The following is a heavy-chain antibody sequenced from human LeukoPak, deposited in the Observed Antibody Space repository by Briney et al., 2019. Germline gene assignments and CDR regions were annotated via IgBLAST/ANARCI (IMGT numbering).Heavy chain of an antibody. Sequence: ASVKVSCKASGYTLTAYYMHWVRQAPGQGLEWMGWINPNSDDTNYAQKFQGRVTMTRDTSISTTYMELSRLTSDDTAVYYCARGLSGAADYWGQGTLVTVSS. CDR2: INPNSDDT. V-gene: IGHV1-2*02. J-gene: IGHJ4*02. CDR3: ARGLSGAADY. D-gene: IGHD1-26*01. CDR1: GYTLTAYY.